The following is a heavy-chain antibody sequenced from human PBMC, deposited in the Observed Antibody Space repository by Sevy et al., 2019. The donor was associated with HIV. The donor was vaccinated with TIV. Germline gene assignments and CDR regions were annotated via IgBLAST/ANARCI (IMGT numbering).Heavy chain of an antibody. V-gene: IGHV3-21*01. J-gene: IGHJ4*02. CDR3: XXXXXXPGGGDY. CDR2: ISSGSNYI. D-gene: IGHD3-16*01. Sequence: GGSLRLSCAASGFTFSTYTMNWVRQAPGKGLEWVSSISSGSNYIYYTDSVKGRFTISRDNAKNSLYLQMNGLRAEDXXXXXXXXXXXXPGGGDYWGQGTLVTVSS. CDR1: GFTFSTYT.